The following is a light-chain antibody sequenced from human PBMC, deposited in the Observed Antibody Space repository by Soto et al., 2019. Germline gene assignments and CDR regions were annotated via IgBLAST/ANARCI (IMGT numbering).Light chain of an antibody. CDR1: QSVSNN. CDR2: GAY. CDR3: QQYNNWPPRYT. J-gene: IGKJ2*01. Sequence: EIMMTQSPATLSVSPGERATLSCRASQSVSNNLAWYQQQPGRAPRLLIYGAYTRATGIPARFSGSGSGTEFTLNISSLQSEDFAVYYCQQYNNWPPRYTFGQGTKLEIK. V-gene: IGKV3-15*01.